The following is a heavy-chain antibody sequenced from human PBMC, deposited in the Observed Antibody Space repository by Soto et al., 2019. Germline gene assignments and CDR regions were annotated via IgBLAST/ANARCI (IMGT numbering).Heavy chain of an antibody. V-gene: IGHV4-59*08. D-gene: IGHD1-26*01. CDR3: ARRWGAAVDY. CDR1: GGSISSYY. CDR2: IYYSGST. J-gene: IGHJ4*02. Sequence: QVQLQESGPGLVKPSETLSLTCTVSGGSISSYYWSWIRQPPGKGLEWLGYIYYSGSTNYNLSLRSRVTISVDTSKNQFSLKLSYVTAADTAVYYCARRWGAAVDYWGQGTLVTVSS.